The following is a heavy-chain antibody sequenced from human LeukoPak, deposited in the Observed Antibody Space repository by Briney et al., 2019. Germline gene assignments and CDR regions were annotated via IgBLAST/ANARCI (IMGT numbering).Heavy chain of an antibody. J-gene: IGHJ4*02. V-gene: IGHV1-3*01. CDR2: VNAGNGNT. CDR1: GYAFTNYA. Sequence: ASVTVSCTASGYAFTNYAIQWVRQAPGQRLEWMGWVNAGNGNTRYSPKFQGRVTITRDTSASTAYMELRSLRSDDTAVYYCARDRGQSGEFDYWGQGTLVTVSS. D-gene: IGHD3-10*01. CDR3: ARDRGQSGEFDY.